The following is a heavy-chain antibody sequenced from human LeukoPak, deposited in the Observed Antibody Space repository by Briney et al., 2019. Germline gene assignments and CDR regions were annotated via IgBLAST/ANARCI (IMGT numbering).Heavy chain of an antibody. V-gene: IGHV3-30-3*01. D-gene: IGHD1-20*01. Sequence: GRSLRLSCAASGFTFSSYAMHWVRQAPGKGLEWVAVISYDGSNKYYADSVKGRFTISRDNSKNTLYLQMNSLRAEDTAVYYCARDNWNDVYAFDIWGQGTMVTVSS. J-gene: IGHJ3*02. CDR1: GFTFSSYA. CDR2: ISYDGSNK. CDR3: ARDNWNDVYAFDI.